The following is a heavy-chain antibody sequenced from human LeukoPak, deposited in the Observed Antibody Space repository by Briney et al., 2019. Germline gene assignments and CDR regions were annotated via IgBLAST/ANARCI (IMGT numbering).Heavy chain of an antibody. CDR1: GYTFTSYD. CDR2: MNPNSGNT. J-gene: IGHJ5*02. Sequence: ASVKVSCKASGYTFTSYDINWVRQATGQGLEWMGWMNPNSGNTGYAQKFQGRVTITRNTSISTAYMELSSLRSEDTAVYYCARGSESAAAADHWGQGTLVTVSS. D-gene: IGHD6-13*01. V-gene: IGHV1-8*03. CDR3: ARGSESAAAADH.